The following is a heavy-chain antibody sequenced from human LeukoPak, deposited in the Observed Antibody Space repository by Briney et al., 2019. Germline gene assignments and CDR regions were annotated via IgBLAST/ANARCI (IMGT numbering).Heavy chain of an antibody. CDR3: ARGRERGSSSSFTDY. J-gene: IGHJ4*02. CDR2: INPSGGST. Sequence: GASVKVSCKASGYTFTSYYMHWVRQAPGQGLEWMGIINPSGGSTSYAQRFQGRVTMTRDTSTSTVYMELSSLRFEDTAVYYCARGRERGSSSSFTDYWGQGTLVIVSS. V-gene: IGHV1-46*01. D-gene: IGHD6-6*01. CDR1: GYTFTSYY.